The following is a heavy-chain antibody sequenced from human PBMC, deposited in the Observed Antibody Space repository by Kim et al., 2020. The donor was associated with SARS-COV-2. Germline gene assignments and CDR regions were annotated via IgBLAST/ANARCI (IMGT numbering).Heavy chain of an antibody. D-gene: IGHD3-10*01. V-gene: IGHV4-59*08. CDR1: GGSISSYY. CDR3: ARGGVPMVRGVKNWFDP. Sequence: SETLSLTCTVSGGSISSYYWSWIRQPPGKGLEWIGYIYYSGSTNYNPSLKSRVTISVDTSKNQFSLKLSSVTAADTAVYYCARGGVPMVRGVKNWFDPWGQGTLVTVSS. J-gene: IGHJ5*02. CDR2: IYYSGST.